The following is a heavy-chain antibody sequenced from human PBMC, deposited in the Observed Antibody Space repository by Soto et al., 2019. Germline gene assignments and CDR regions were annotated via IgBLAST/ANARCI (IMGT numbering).Heavy chain of an antibody. Sequence: QVQLVESGGGVVQPGRSLRLSCAASGFTFSSYGMHWVRQAPGKGLEWVAVISYDGSNKYYADSVKGRFTISRDNSKNTLDLQMNSLRAEDTAVYYCAKGVWFGESTYYFDYWGQGTLVTVSS. CDR3: AKGVWFGESTYYFDY. V-gene: IGHV3-30*18. J-gene: IGHJ4*02. D-gene: IGHD3-10*01. CDR2: ISYDGSNK. CDR1: GFTFSSYG.